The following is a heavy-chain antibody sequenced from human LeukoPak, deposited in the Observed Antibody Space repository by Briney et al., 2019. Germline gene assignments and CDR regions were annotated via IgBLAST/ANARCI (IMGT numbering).Heavy chain of an antibody. J-gene: IGHJ3*02. D-gene: IGHD6-19*01. CDR3: AGYSSGWFGAFHI. CDR2: IISTGGTI. V-gene: IGHV3-11*04. CDR1: GFIFSDYY. Sequence: PGGSLRLSCAASGFIFSDYYMSWIRQAPGKGLEWLSYIISTGGTIYYADSVKGRFTISRDNAKNSLYLQMNSLRAEDTAVYYCAGYSSGWFGAFHIWGQGTMVTVSS.